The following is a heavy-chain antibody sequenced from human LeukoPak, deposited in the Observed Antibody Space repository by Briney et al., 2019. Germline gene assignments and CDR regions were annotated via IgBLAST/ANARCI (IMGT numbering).Heavy chain of an antibody. CDR1: GFTFDDYT. CDR2: ISWDGGST. Sequence: GGSLRLSCAASGFTFDDYTMHWVRQAPGKGLEWVSLISWDGGSTYYADSVKGRFTISRDNSKNSLYLQMNSLRTEDTALYYCAKADIAVVVAARPDSWGQGTLVTVSS. J-gene: IGHJ4*02. CDR3: AKADIAVVVAARPDS. V-gene: IGHV3-43*01. D-gene: IGHD2-15*01.